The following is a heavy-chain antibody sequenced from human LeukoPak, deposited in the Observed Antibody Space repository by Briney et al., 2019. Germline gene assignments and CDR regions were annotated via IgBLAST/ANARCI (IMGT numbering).Heavy chain of an antibody. J-gene: IGHJ4*02. CDR1: GGSISSFY. CDR2: IYYSGST. V-gene: IGHV4-59*01. Sequence: KPSETLSLTCTVSGGSISSFYWSWIRQPPGKGLEWIGYIYYSGSTNYNPSLKSRVTISVDTSKNQFSLKLSSVTAADTAVYYCARSGPQQLVRYYFDHWGQGTLVTVSS. CDR3: ARSGPQQLVRYYFDH. D-gene: IGHD6-13*01.